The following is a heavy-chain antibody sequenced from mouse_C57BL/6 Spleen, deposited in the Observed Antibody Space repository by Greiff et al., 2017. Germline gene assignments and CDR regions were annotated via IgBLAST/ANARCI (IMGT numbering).Heavy chain of an antibody. J-gene: IGHJ2*01. Sequence: EVQLQQSGPELVKPGASVKISCKASGYSFTGYYMNWVKQSPEKSLEWIGEINPSTGGTTYNQKFKAKATLTVDKSSSTAYMQLKSLTSEDSAVXYCATDFDYWGQGTTLTVSS. V-gene: IGHV1-42*01. CDR1: GYSFTGYY. CDR3: ATDFDY. CDR2: INPSTGGT.